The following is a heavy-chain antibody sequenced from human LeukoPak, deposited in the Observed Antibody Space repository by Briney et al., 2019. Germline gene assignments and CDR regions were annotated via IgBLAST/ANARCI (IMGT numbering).Heavy chain of an antibody. V-gene: IGHV3-74*01. D-gene: IGHD6-13*01. Sequence: GGSLRLSCAASGFTFSNYWMHWVRQAPGKGLVWVSRISSDGSGTNYADSVKGRFTISRDNAKNSLYLQMNSLRAEDTAVYYCAREHSSSWYDDYFDYWGQGTLVTVSS. CDR1: GFTFSNYW. CDR2: ISSDGSGT. CDR3: AREHSSSWYDDYFDY. J-gene: IGHJ4*02.